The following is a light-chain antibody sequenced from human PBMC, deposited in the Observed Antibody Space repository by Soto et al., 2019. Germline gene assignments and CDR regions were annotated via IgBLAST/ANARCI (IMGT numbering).Light chain of an antibody. CDR3: GSWDSSLSAYV. CDR2: DDN. Sequence: QSVMPQPPSVSAAPGQKVTISCSGGSSNIGGNSVSWYQQLPGTAPKLLIYDDNKRPSGIPDRFSGSKSGTSATLGITGFQTGDEADYYCGSWDSSLSAYVFGTGTKLTVL. CDR1: SSNIGGNS. V-gene: IGLV1-51*01. J-gene: IGLJ1*01.